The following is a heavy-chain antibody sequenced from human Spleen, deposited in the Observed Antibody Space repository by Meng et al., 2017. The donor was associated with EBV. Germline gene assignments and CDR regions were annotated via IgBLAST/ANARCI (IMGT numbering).Heavy chain of an antibody. J-gene: IGHJ4*02. Sequence: QVQLVQSGAEVKKPGASVKVSCKASGYTFTGYGISWVRQAPGQGLEWMGTINPSDGTTRYAQKFQGRVTLTRDTSTSTVYMELSSLRSEDTAVYYCARDLTYCGGDCYWGQGTLVTVSS. CDR3: ARDLTYCGGDCY. D-gene: IGHD2-21*02. CDR2: INPSDGTT. CDR1: GYTFTGYG. V-gene: IGHV1-46*01.